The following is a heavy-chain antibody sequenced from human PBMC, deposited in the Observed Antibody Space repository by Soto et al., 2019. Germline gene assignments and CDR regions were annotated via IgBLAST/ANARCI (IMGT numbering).Heavy chain of an antibody. V-gene: IGHV3-49*04. J-gene: IGHJ4*02. Sequence: PGESLKISCTTSGFTFGDYALSWVRQAPGKGLEWVGFIRRNAYGGTTDYAASVKGRITISREDSKSIAYLHMNSLRTEDTALYYCTSASSLDFDFWGQGTLVTVSS. D-gene: IGHD3-16*01. CDR2: IRRNAYGGTT. CDR3: TSASSLDFDF. CDR1: GFTFGDYA.